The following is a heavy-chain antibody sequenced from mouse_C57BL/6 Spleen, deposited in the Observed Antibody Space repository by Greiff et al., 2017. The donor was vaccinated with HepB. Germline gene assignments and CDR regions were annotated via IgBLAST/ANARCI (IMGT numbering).Heavy chain of an antibody. V-gene: IGHV5-16*01. CDR1: GFTFSDYY. CDR2: INYDGSST. D-gene: IGHD2-3*01. CDR3: AREFYDGYWWYFDV. J-gene: IGHJ1*03. Sequence: EVNLVESEGGLVQPGSSMKLSCTASGFTFSDYYMAWVRQVPEKGLEWVANINYDGSSTYYLDSLKSRFIISRDNAKNILYLQMSSLKSEDTATYYCAREFYDGYWWYFDVWGTGTTVTVSS.